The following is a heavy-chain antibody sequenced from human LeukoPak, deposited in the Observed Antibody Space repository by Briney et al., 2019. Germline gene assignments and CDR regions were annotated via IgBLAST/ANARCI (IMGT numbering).Heavy chain of an antibody. Sequence: PSETLSLTCTVSGGSISSGSYYWSWIRQPAGKGLEWIGRIYTSGSTNYNPSLKSRVTISVGTSKNQFSLKLSSVTAADTAVYYCARGGGNYEGIDYWGHGTLVIVSS. D-gene: IGHD1-7*01. V-gene: IGHV4-61*02. CDR1: GGSISSGSYY. CDR3: ARGGGNYEGIDY. CDR2: IYTSGST. J-gene: IGHJ4*01.